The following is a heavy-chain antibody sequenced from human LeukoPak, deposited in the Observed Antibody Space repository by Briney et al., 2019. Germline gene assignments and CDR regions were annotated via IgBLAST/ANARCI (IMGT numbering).Heavy chain of an antibody. CDR2: FFYSGST. J-gene: IGHJ4*02. Sequence: SETLSLTCTVSGGSVSGGSISTSRYYWGWIRQSPGKGLEWIGNFFYSGSTYYNPSLKSRVTVSVDTSKNQFSLQLNSVTAVDTAVYYCARGMAFVDWGQGTLVTVSS. CDR3: ARGMAFVD. V-gene: IGHV4-39*07. D-gene: IGHD2-21*01. CDR1: GGSISTSRYY.